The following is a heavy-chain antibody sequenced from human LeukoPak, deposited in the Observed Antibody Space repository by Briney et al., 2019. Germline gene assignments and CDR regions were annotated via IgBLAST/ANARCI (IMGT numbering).Heavy chain of an antibody. CDR2: IRSKAYGGTT. J-gene: IGHJ4*02. V-gene: IGHV3-49*04. Sequence: GGSLRLSCTASGFTFGDYAMSWVRQAPGKGLEWVGFIRSKAYGGTTEYAASVKGRFTISRDDSKSIAYLRMNSLKTEDTAVYYCTRGAAAGTWRFDYWGQGTLVTVSS. CDR1: GFTFGDYA. CDR3: TRGAAAGTWRFDY. D-gene: IGHD6-13*01.